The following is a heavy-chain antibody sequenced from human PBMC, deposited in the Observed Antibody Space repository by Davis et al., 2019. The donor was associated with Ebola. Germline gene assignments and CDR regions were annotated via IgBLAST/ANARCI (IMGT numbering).Heavy chain of an antibody. D-gene: IGHD6-13*01. J-gene: IGHJ6*02. CDR1: GGSFSGYY. CDR2: INHSGST. CDR3: ASRRFVAAAVGYYGMDV. Sequence: PGGSLRLSCAVYGGSFSGYYWSWIRQPPGKGLEWIGEINHSGSTNYNPSLKSRVTISVDTSKNQFSLKLSSVTAADTAVYYCASRRFVAAAVGYYGMDVWGQGTTVTVSS. V-gene: IGHV4-34*01.